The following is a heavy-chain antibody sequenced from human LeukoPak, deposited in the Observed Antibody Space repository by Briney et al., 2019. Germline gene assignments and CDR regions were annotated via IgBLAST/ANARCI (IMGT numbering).Heavy chain of an antibody. D-gene: IGHD3-22*01. V-gene: IGHV3-74*01. CDR3: TGDAGHCHSSGCWKPSDY. CDR1: GFNFRSYW. J-gene: IGHJ4*02. CDR2: INSDDTDT. Sequence: PGGSLRLSCAASGFNFRSYWMQWVRQVPGKGPVWVARINSDDTDTYADSVKGRFTISRDNANNMLYLQMNSLKADDTAVYYCTGDAGHCHSSGCWKPSDYWGQGALVTASS.